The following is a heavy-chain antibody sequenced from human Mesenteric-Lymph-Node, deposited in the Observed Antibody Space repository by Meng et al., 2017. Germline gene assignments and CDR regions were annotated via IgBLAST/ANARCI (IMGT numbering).Heavy chain of an antibody. V-gene: IGHV1-18*01. CDR2: ISVYNGNT. Sequence: QGTLVMCGDEVKKPGASVTVSCKASGYTFTSYGIIWVRQDPGQGLEWMGWISVYNGNTNYAQKFQGRVTMTTDTSTSKAYMELRSLRSDDTAVYYCARVLELGGKNDYWGPGTLVTVSS. D-gene: IGHD4-23*01. CDR3: ARVLELGGKNDY. CDR1: GYTFTSYG. J-gene: IGHJ4*02.